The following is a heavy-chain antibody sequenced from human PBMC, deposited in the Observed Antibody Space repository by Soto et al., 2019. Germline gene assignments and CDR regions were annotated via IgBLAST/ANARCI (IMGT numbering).Heavy chain of an antibody. J-gene: IGHJ6*02. CDR1: GYSFTRYW. CDR3: ATLRRRYYYYGMDV. CDR2: IDPSDSYT. V-gene: IGHV5-10-1*01. Sequence: ESLTISCKISGYSFTRYWISWVRQMPGKGLEWMGRIDPSDSYTNYSPSFQGHVTISADKSISTAYLQWSSLKASDTAMYYCATLRRRYYYYGMDVWGQGTTVTVSS.